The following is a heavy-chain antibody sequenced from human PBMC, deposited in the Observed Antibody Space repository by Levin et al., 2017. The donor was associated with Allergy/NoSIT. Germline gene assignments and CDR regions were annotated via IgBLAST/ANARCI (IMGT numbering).Heavy chain of an antibody. Sequence: SETLSLTCTVSGGSISSSSYYWGWIRQPPGKGLEWIGSIYYSGSTYYNPSLKSRVTISVDTSKNQFSLKLSSVTAADTAVYYCARVSRGYYDILTGPGYYDDDGMDVWGQGTTVTVSS. CDR2: IYYSGST. CDR3: ARVSRGYYDILTGPGYYDDDGMDV. J-gene: IGHJ6*02. CDR1: GGSISSSSYY. V-gene: IGHV4-39*07. D-gene: IGHD3-9*01.